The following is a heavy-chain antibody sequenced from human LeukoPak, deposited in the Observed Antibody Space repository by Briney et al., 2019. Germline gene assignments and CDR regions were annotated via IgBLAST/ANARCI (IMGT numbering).Heavy chain of an antibody. CDR3: AREVGLGSYYLPLDY. CDR2: ISYDGSNK. V-gene: IGHV3-30*04. J-gene: IGHJ4*02. CDR1: GFTFSSYA. Sequence: GGSLRLSCAASGFTFSSYAIHWVRQAPGKGLEWVAVISYDGSNKYYADSVKGRFTISRDNSKNTVYLQMNSLRAEDTAVYYCAREVGLGSYYLPLDYWGQGTLVTVSS. D-gene: IGHD3-10*01.